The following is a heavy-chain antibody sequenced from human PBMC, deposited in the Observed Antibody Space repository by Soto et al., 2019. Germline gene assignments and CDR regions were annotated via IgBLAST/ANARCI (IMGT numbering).Heavy chain of an antibody. D-gene: IGHD4-17*01. V-gene: IGHV3-66*01. Sequence: GGSLRLSCAASGFTVSSNYMTWVRQAPGKGLEWVSIIHGGGRTYYADSVKGRFTISRDTSRNTLYLQMNSLRAEDTAVYYCAKDGDYRVYWGQGTLVTVSS. CDR1: GFTVSSNY. CDR3: AKDGDYRVY. CDR2: IHGGGRT. J-gene: IGHJ4*02.